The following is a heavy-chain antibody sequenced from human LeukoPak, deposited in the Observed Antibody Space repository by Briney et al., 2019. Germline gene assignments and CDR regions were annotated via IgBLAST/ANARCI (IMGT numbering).Heavy chain of an antibody. D-gene: IGHD6-13*01. Sequence: SVKVSCKASGGTFSSYAISWVRQAPGQGLEWMRRIIPILGIANYAQKFQGRVTITADKSTSTAYMELSSLRSEDTAVYYCARDSLGSWMGPKWGQGTLVTVSS. V-gene: IGHV1-69*04. CDR2: IIPILGIA. J-gene: IGHJ4*02. CDR3: ARDSLGSWMGPK. CDR1: GGTFSSYA.